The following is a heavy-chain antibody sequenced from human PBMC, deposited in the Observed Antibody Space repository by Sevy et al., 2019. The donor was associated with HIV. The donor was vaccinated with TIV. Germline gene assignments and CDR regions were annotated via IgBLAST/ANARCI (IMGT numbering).Heavy chain of an antibody. D-gene: IGHD1-20*01. Sequence: GGSLRLSCAASGFTFSAHAMHWVRQGPGKGLEWVALLSYDGSTKYYADSVKGRFTISRDNSKNTLYLQMDSLRTEDTAVHYCAREGGYSINWSPFYWGQGTLVTVSS. J-gene: IGHJ4*02. CDR1: GFTFSAHA. CDR2: LSYDGSTK. V-gene: IGHV3-30-3*01. CDR3: AREGGYSINWSPFY.